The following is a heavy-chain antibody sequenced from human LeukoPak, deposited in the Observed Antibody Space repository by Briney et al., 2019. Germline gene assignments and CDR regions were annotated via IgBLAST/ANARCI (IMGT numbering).Heavy chain of an antibody. Sequence: ASETLSLTCTVSGGSISSSSYYWGWIRQPPGKGLEWIGSIYYSGSTYYNPSLKSRVTISVDTSKDQFSLKLSSVTAADTAVYYCARLVVAAARIIDYWGQGTLVTVSS. D-gene: IGHD6-13*01. CDR3: ARLVVAAARIIDY. V-gene: IGHV4-39*01. J-gene: IGHJ4*02. CDR1: GGSISSSSYY. CDR2: IYYSGST.